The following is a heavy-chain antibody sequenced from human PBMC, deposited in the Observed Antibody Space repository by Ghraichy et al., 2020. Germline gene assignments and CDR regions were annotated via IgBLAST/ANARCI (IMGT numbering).Heavy chain of an antibody. J-gene: IGHJ5*02. Sequence: SETLSLTCTVSGGSISSSDYYWGWIRLPPGQGLEWIGSIYYSGSTYYNPSLKSRVILSVDTSKNQFSLKLSSVTAADTAAYYCVRVDVVTAAIPHNWFDPWGQGTLVTVSS. CDR2: IYYSGST. D-gene: IGHD2-2*01. V-gene: IGHV4-39*07. CDR3: VRVDVVTAAIPHNWFDP. CDR1: GGSISSSDYY.